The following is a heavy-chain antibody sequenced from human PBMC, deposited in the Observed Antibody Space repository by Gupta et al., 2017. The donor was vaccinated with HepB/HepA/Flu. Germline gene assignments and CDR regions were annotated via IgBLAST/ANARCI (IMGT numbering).Heavy chain of an antibody. CDR1: GFTFSSYD. Sequence: EVQLVESGGGLVQPGGSLRLSCAASGFTFSSYDMHWVRQATGKGLEWVSAIGTAGDTYYPGSVKGRFTISRENAKNSLYLQMNSLRAGDTAVYYCARGGIAAAGKSRELDYWGQGTLVTVSS. D-gene: IGHD6-13*01. V-gene: IGHV3-13*01. CDR2: IGTAGDT. J-gene: IGHJ4*02. CDR3: ARGGIAAAGKSRELDY.